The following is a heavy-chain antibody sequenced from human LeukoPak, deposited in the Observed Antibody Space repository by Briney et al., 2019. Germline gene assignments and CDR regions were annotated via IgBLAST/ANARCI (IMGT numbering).Heavy chain of an antibody. J-gene: IGHJ4*02. CDR1: GFTFSDSP. CDR2: IRSDGSNK. D-gene: IGHD5-18*01. V-gene: IGHV3-30*02. Sequence: GGSLRLSCAASGFTFSDSPMHWVRQAPGKGLEWVTFIRSDGSNKYYADSVKGRFTISRDNPRNTLSLQMNSLRAEDTAVYYCAKDLGYSDDYWGQGTLVTVSS. CDR3: AKDLGYSDDY.